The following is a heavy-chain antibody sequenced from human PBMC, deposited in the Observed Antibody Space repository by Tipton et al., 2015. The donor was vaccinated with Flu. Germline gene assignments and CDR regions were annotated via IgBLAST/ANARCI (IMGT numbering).Heavy chain of an antibody. J-gene: IGHJ5*02. D-gene: IGHD4-11*01. CDR2: VHQTGNT. Sequence: TLSLTCSVSGDSFGSDYFWGWIRQSPGMGLEWIGNVHQTGNTYYNPSLSSRVTIAIDRPKNQFSLRLTSVTAADTAVYFCARRDYSNYVSEPNNWFDPWRQGTLVSVS. CDR1: GDSFGSDYF. V-gene: IGHV4-38-2*01. CDR3: ARRDYSNYVSEPNNWFDP.